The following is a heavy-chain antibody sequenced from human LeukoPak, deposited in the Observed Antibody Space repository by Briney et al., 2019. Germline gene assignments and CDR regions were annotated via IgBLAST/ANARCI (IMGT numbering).Heavy chain of an antibody. CDR2: ISSTGSNI. V-gene: IGHV3-21*06. CDR1: GFIFSNYG. Sequence: GGSLRLSCAASGFIFSNYGMHWVRQAPGQGLEWLSYISSTGSNIYYADSVRGRFTISRDNAKSSLNLQMNSLRADDTAVYYCTRGQHNSGWNTFDNWGQGTLVTVSS. D-gene: IGHD6-19*01. CDR3: TRGQHNSGWNTFDN. J-gene: IGHJ4*02.